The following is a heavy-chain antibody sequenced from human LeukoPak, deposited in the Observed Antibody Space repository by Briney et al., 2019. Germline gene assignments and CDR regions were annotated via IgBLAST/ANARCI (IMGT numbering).Heavy chain of an antibody. CDR1: GFTFSSYW. Sequence: AGGSLRLPCAASGFTFSSYWMHWVRQAPGKGLVWVSRINSDGSSTSYADSVKGRFTISRDNAKNTLYLQMNSLRAEDTAVYYCATGVQLVRYFDYWGQGTLVTVSS. D-gene: IGHD6-13*01. V-gene: IGHV3-74*01. CDR2: INSDGSST. CDR3: ATGVQLVRYFDY. J-gene: IGHJ4*02.